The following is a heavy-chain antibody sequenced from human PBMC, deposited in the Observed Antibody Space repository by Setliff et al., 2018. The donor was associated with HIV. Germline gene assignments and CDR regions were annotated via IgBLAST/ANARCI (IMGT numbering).Heavy chain of an antibody. J-gene: IGHJ2*01. V-gene: IGHV4-59*01. D-gene: IGHD6-13*01. Sequence: PSETLSLTCTVSGASISSYYWSWIRQPPGKGLEWIGYIHYSGRTDYKPSLKSRVTISVDTSKNQFSLTLSSVTAADTAVYYCAREVSASAYSSGWYGRHWYFDLWGRGTLVTVSS. CDR2: IHYSGRT. CDR1: GASISSYY. CDR3: AREVSASAYSSGWYGRHWYFDL.